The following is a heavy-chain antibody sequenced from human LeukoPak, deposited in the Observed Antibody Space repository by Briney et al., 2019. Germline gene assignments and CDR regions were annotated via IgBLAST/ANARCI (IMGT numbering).Heavy chain of an antibody. CDR3: ARDGPEQQLVYFDY. CDR2: ISTAGYST. Sequence: GGSLRLSCAASGFTFSNYAMSWVRQAPGKGLEWVSTISTAGYSTYYADSVKDRFTISRDNSENTLYLQMNSLRPEDTAIYYCARDGPEQQLVYFDYWGQGTLVTVSS. J-gene: IGHJ4*02. CDR1: GFTFSNYA. D-gene: IGHD6-13*01. V-gene: IGHV3-23*01.